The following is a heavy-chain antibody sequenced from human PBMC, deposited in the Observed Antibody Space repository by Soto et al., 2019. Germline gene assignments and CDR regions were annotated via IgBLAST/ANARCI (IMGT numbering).Heavy chain of an antibody. Sequence: PSETLSLTCTVSGGSISSGGYYWSWIRQHPGKGLEWIGYISYSGSTYYNPSLESRVTISVDTSKNQFSLKLSSVTAADTAVYYCATKGVGGSYVYTFDVWGQGTTVTVSS. CDR1: GGSISSGGYY. D-gene: IGHD1-26*01. CDR3: ATKGVGGSYVYTFDV. J-gene: IGHJ6*02. CDR2: ISYSGST. V-gene: IGHV4-31*03.